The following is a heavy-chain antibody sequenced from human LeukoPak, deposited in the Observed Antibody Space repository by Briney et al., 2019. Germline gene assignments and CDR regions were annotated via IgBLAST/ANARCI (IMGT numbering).Heavy chain of an antibody. D-gene: IGHD3-10*01. J-gene: IGHJ5*02. V-gene: IGHV3-7*01. CDR1: GFTFSSYW. CDR2: MNQDGSEK. CDR3: ARTYSMVRGVNWFDP. Sequence: GGSLRLSGAASGFTFSSYWMSWVRQAPGKGLESVANMNQDGSEKYYVDSVKGRFTISRDNAKKSLYLLMNSLRAEDTAVYYCARTYSMVRGVNWFDPWGQGTLVTVSS.